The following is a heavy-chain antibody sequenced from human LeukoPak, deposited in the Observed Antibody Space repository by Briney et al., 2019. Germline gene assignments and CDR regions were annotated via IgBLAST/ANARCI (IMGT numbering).Heavy chain of an antibody. CDR1: GGSISISSSNW. V-gene: IGHV4-4*02. J-gene: IGHJ4*02. CDR2: IYHSGST. CDR3: ARATNLAYCGGDCYPGYVDY. D-gene: IGHD2-21*02. Sequence: PSGTLSLTCAVSGGSISISSSNWWSWVRQPPGKGLEWIGEIYHSGSTYYNPSLKSRVTISVDTSKNQFSLKLSSVTAADTAVFYCARATNLAYCGGDCYPGYVDYWGQGTLVTVSS.